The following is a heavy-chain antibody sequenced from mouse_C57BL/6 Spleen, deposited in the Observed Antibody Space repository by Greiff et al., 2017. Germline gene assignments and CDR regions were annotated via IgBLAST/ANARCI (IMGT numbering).Heavy chain of an antibody. Sequence: EVNVVESGGGLVQPGGSLSLSCAASGFTFTDYYMSWVRQPPGKALEWLGFIRNKANGYTTEYSASVKGRFTISRDNSQSILYLQMNALRAEDSATYYCARSSYDYDYAMDYWGQGTSVTVSS. D-gene: IGHD2-4*01. CDR2: IRNKANGYTT. CDR3: ARSSYDYDYAMDY. J-gene: IGHJ4*01. V-gene: IGHV7-3*01. CDR1: GFTFTDYY.